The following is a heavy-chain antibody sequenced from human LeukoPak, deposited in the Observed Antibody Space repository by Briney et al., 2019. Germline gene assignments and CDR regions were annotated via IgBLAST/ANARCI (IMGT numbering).Heavy chain of an antibody. CDR2: IYTSGST. J-gene: IGHJ4*02. Sequence: SETLSLTCTVSGGSISSYYWSWIRQPAGKGLEWIVRIYTSGSTNYNPSLKSRVTMSVDTSKNQFSLKLSSVTAADTAVYYCARAIDYYDSSGYYYDYWGQGTLVTVSS. CDR3: ARAIDYYDSSGYYYDY. D-gene: IGHD3-22*01. CDR1: GGSISSYY. V-gene: IGHV4-4*07.